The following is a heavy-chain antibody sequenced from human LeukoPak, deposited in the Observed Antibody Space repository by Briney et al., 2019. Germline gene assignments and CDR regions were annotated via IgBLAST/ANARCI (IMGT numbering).Heavy chain of an antibody. D-gene: IGHD3-10*02. CDR2: IYTSGST. CDR3: ARWARYYGRGMDV. V-gene: IGHV4-4*07. CDR1: GGSISSYY. Sequence: SETLSLTCTVSGGSISSYYWSWIRQPAGKGLEWIGRIYTSGSTNYNPSLKSRVTISVDTSKNQFSLKLSSVTAADTAVYYCARWARYYGRGMDVWGKGTTVTVSS. J-gene: IGHJ6*03.